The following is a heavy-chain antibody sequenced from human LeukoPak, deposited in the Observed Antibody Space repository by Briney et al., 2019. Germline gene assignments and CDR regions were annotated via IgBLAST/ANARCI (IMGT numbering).Heavy chain of an antibody. Sequence: PGRSLRLSCAASGFTFSSYGMHWVRQAPGKGLEWVAVIWYDGSNKYYADSVKGRFTISRDNSKNTLYLQMNSLRAEDTAVYYCARADHDYYYYYGMDVWGQGTTVTVSS. J-gene: IGHJ6*02. V-gene: IGHV3-33*01. CDR2: IWYDGSNK. CDR1: GFTFSSYG. CDR3: ARADHDYYYYYGMDV.